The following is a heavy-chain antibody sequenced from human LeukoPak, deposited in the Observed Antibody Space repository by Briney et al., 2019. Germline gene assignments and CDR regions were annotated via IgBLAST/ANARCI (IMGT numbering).Heavy chain of an antibody. Sequence: GASVKVSCKASGYTFTSYYMHWVRQAPGQGLEWMGIINPSGGSTSYARKFQGRVTMTRDTSTSTVYMELSSLRSEDTAVYYCARASSGGDYVWYFDYWGQGTLVTVSP. CDR3: ARASSGGDYVWYFDY. CDR1: GYTFTSYY. J-gene: IGHJ4*02. CDR2: INPSGGST. V-gene: IGHV1-46*01. D-gene: IGHD4-17*01.